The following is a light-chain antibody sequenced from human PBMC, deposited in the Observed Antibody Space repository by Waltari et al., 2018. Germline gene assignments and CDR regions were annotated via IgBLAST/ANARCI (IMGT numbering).Light chain of an antibody. J-gene: IGLJ2*01. CDR1: SSDVGGYNY. Sequence: QSALTQPPSASGSPGQSVTISCTGTSSDVGGYNYVSWYQHHPGKAPKLMIYEVSKRPSGVPARFSGSKSGNTASLTVSGLQAEDEADYYCSSYAGFNNFVVFGGGTSVTVL. CDR2: EVS. CDR3: SSYAGFNNFVV. V-gene: IGLV2-8*01.